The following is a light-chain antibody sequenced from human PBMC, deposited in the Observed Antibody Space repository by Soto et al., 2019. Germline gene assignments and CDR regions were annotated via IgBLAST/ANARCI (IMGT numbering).Light chain of an antibody. Sequence: EIVLTQSPGTLSLSPGERATLSCRASQSVGSSYLPWYQQKPGQTPRLHSYGASSRATGIPDRFSGGGSGTDFTLTISRLEPKDFAVCYCQQYGSSPLTFGGGIKVEIK. CDR2: GAS. J-gene: IGKJ4*01. CDR3: QQYGSSPLT. V-gene: IGKV3-20*01. CDR1: QSVGSSY.